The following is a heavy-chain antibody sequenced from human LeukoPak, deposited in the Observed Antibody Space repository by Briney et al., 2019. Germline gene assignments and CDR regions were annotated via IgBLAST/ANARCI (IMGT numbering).Heavy chain of an antibody. CDR3: AMVGPLTGFDY. CDR1: GFTFDDYA. V-gene: IGHV3-43*02. Sequence: GGSLRLSCAASGFTFDDYAMHWVRHAPGKGLEWVSLISGDGGSTYYADSVKGRFTISRDNSKNSLYLQMNSLRTEDTAFYYGAMVGPLTGFDYWGQGTLVTVSS. D-gene: IGHD3-9*01. J-gene: IGHJ4*02. CDR2: ISGDGGST.